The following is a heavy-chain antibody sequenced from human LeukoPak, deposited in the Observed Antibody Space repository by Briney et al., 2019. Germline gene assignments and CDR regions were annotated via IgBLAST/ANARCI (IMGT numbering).Heavy chain of an antibody. V-gene: IGHV3-21*06. CDR2: IPSSASYT. J-gene: IGHJ4*02. CDR3: VRGDSRDY. D-gene: IGHD3-22*01. CDR1: GFTFKINT. Sequence: EGSLRLSCAASGFTFKINTMNWVRQAPGKGLQWIASIPSSASYTHYADSVQGRFTISRDNANNVLYLQMNNLRAEDTAVYYCVRGDSRDYWGQGTLVTVSS.